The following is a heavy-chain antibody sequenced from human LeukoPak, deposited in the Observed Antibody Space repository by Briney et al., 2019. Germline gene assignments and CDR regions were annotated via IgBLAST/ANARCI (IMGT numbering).Heavy chain of an antibody. V-gene: IGHV3-33*01. CDR3: ARDRVLWFGESREGFDY. CDR2: IWYDGSNK. CDR1: GFTSSSYG. J-gene: IGHJ4*02. Sequence: GRSLRLSCAASGFTSSSYGMHWVRQAPGKGLEWVAVIWYDGSNKYYADSVKGRFTISRDNSKNTLYLQMNSLRAEDTAVYYCARDRVLWFGESREGFDYWGQGTLVTVSS. D-gene: IGHD3-10*01.